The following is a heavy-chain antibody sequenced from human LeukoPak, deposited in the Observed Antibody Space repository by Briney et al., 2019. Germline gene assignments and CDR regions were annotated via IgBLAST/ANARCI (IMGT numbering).Heavy chain of an antibody. CDR2: ISYDGSNK. D-gene: IGHD3-10*01. Sequence: GRSLRLSCAASGFTFSSYGMHWVRQAPGKGLEWVAVISYDGSNKYYADSVKGRFTISRDNSKNTLYLQMNSLKAEDTAVYYCAKGGYGSGSYGYWFDPWGQGTLVTVSS. J-gene: IGHJ5*02. CDR1: GFTFSSYG. V-gene: IGHV3-30*18. CDR3: AKGGYGSGSYGYWFDP.